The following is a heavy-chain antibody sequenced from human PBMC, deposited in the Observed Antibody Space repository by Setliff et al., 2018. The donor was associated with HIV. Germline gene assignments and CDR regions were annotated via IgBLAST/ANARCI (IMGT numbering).Heavy chain of an antibody. Sequence: SETLSLTCTVSGGSITSSNYFWGWIRQPPGKGLEWIGSIYYSGSTYYNPSLKSRVTISVDTSKNQFSLKMSSVTAADTAVYYCASMYSGYDQDYFDYWGQGTLVTVSS. J-gene: IGHJ4*02. CDR1: GGSITSSNYF. V-gene: IGHV4-39*01. D-gene: IGHD5-12*01. CDR3: ASMYSGYDQDYFDY. CDR2: IYYSGST.